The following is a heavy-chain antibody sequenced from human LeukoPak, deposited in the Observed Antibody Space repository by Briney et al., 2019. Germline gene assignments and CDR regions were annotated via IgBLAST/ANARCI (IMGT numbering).Heavy chain of an antibody. J-gene: IGHJ4*02. V-gene: IGHV3-66*01. CDR3: AGDSDDSSGYCPLVY. CDR2: IYSGGST. Sequence: GGSLRLSCAASGFTVSSSYMSWVRQAPGKGLEWVSVIYSGGSTYYADSVKGRFTISRDNSKNTLYLQMNSLRAEDTAVYYCAGDSDDSSGYCPLVYWGQGTLATVPS. D-gene: IGHD3-22*01. CDR1: GFTVSSSY.